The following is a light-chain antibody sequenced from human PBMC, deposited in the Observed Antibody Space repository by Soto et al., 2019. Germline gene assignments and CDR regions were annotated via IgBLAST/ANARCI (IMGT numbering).Light chain of an antibody. CDR3: AAWDDSLNGYV. J-gene: IGLJ1*01. Sequence: QSVLTQPPSTSGTPGQRVTISCSGSSSNIGSESVNWYQQLPGTAPKLLIYSYNQRPSGVPDRFSGSKSGTSASLAISGLQSEDEADYICAAWDDSLNGYVFGLGNKVTV. V-gene: IGLV1-44*01. CDR1: SSNIGSES. CDR2: SYN.